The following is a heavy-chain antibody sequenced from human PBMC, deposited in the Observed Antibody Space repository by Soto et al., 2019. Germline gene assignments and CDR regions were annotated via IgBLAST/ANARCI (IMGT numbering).Heavy chain of an antibody. CDR1: GFNFRSYG. CDR3: AKDEGAEDDILTGYPLFDY. CDR2: ISYDGSAK. V-gene: IGHV3-30*18. J-gene: IGHJ4*02. D-gene: IGHD3-9*01. Sequence: QVQLVESGGGVVQPGRSLRLSCAASGFNFRSYGTHWVRQAPGKGLEWVAVISYDGSAKWYVDSVKGRFTISRDTSKNILYLQMNSLRAEDTAVYYCAKDEGAEDDILTGYPLFDYRGQGILVTVSS.